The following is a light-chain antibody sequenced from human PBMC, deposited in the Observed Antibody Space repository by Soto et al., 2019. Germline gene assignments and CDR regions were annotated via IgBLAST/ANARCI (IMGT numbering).Light chain of an antibody. CDR2: DAS. CDR3: QQRSNRFT. CDR1: QSLSNF. V-gene: IGKV3-11*01. Sequence: EIVLTQSPATLSLSPGERATLSCRASQSLSNFLAWYQQKPGQAPRLLIYDASNRATGIPVRFSGSGSGTDFTLTISSLEPEDFAVYYCQQRSNRFTFGPGPTVGIK. J-gene: IGKJ3*01.